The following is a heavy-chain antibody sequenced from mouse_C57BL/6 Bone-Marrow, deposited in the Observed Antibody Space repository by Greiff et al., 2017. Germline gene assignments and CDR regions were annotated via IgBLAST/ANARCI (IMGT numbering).Heavy chain of an antibody. CDR1: GYTFTSYW. CDR3: ERSGGCGYCDD. Sequence: QVQLQQPGAELVRPGTSVKLSCKASGYTFTSYWMHWVKQRPGQGLEWIGVIDPSDSYTNYNQKFKGKATLTVDTSSSTAYMQLSSLTSEDSAVYCGERSGGCGYCDDWGRGTALTVSA. CDR2: IDPSDSYT. D-gene: IGHD3-1*01. V-gene: IGHV1-59*01. J-gene: IGHJ2*01.